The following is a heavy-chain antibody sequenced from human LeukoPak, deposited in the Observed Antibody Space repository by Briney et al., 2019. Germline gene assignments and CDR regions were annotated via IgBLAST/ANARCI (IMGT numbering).Heavy chain of an antibody. CDR2: ISGSGGST. J-gene: IGHJ4*02. Sequence: GGSLRLSCAASGFTFSSYAMSWVRQAPGKGLEWVSAISGSGGSTYYADSVKGRFTISRDNSKNTLYLQMNSLRAEDTAVYYCANGGRRRDGYNYYWGQGTLVTVSS. D-gene: IGHD5-24*01. V-gene: IGHV3-23*01. CDR3: ANGGRRRDGYNYY. CDR1: GFTFSSYA.